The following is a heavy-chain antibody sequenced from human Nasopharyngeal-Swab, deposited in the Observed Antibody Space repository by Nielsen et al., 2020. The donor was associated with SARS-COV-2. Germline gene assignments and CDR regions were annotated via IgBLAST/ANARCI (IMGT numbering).Heavy chain of an antibody. CDR2: LNGDATTV. CDR3: ARAGDYRFDY. V-gene: IGHV3-74*01. D-gene: IGHD2-21*01. Sequence: GGSLRLSCAVSGFTFSSSWLHWVRQAPGEGLVCVARLNGDATTVDYADSVKGRFTISRDNAKNTLYLQMNALRDEGTAIYYCARAGDYRFDYWGQGTLVTVSS. J-gene: IGHJ4*02. CDR1: GFTFSSSW.